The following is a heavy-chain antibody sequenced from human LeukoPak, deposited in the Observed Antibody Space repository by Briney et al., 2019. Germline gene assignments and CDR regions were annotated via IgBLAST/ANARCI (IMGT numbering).Heavy chain of an antibody. Sequence: SETLSLTCAVYGGSFSGYYWSWIRQPPGKGLEWIGEINHSGSTNYNPSLKSRVTISVDTSQSQFSLKLTSVTAADTAVYYCARNRSYGYKYWGQGTLVTVSS. J-gene: IGHJ4*02. CDR3: ARNRSYGYKY. D-gene: IGHD5-18*01. CDR2: INHSGST. CDR1: GGSFSGYY. V-gene: IGHV4-34*01.